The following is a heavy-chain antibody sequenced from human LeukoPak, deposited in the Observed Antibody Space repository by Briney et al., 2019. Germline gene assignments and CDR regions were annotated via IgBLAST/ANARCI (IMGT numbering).Heavy chain of an antibody. CDR3: ARRGYSFPDAFDI. V-gene: IGHV3-30-3*01. CDR2: ISYDGSNK. D-gene: IGHD5-18*01. CDR1: GFTFSSYA. J-gene: IGHJ3*02. Sequence: PGGSLRLSCAVSGFTFSSYAMHWVRQAPGKGLEWVAVISYDGSNKYYADSVKGRFTISRDNSKNTLYLQMNSLRAEDTAVYYCARRGYSFPDAFDIWGQGTMVTVSS.